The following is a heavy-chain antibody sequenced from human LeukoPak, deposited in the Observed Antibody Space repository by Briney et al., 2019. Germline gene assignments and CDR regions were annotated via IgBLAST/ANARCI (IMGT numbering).Heavy chain of an antibody. V-gene: IGHV4-59*08. CDR3: ATTRREDGSGSFDY. D-gene: IGHD3-10*01. J-gene: IGHJ4*02. CDR2: IYYCGST. CDR1: GPSISSYY. Sequence: SETLSLTCTDSGPSISSYYWSWIRQPPGKGLEWIGYIYYCGSTNYSPSLKSRVIISVDTSTNQYSLKLSSVTAADTAVYYCATTRREDGSGSFDYWGQGTLVTVSS.